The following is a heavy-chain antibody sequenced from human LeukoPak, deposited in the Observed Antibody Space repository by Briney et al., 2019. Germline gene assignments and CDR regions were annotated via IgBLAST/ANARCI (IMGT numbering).Heavy chain of an antibody. CDR3: AGRDRIAGLGNDY. CDR2: IYYSGST. D-gene: IGHD6-13*01. CDR1: GGSISSSSYY. V-gene: IGHV4-39*01. Sequence: SETLSLTCTVSGGSISSSSYYWGWIRQPPGKGLEWIGSIYYSGSTYYNPSLKSRVTISVDTSKNQFSLKLSSVTAADTAVYYCAGRDRIAGLGNDYWGQGTLVTVSS. J-gene: IGHJ4*02.